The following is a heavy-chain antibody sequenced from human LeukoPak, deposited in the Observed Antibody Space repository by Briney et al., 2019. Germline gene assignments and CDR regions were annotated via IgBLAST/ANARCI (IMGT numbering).Heavy chain of an antibody. J-gene: IGHJ4*02. CDR2: IYLDGSRA. V-gene: IGHV3-7*01. D-gene: IGHD1-26*01. Sequence: GGSLRLSCAVSGFTFTNYWMSWARQSPGKGLDWVANIYLDGSRAYYVDSVKGRFTISRDNAKNSLFLQMNSLSAEDTAVYYCGRGGIVGAEEIDYWGQGTLVTVSS. CDR3: GRGGIVGAEEIDY. CDR1: GFTFTNYW.